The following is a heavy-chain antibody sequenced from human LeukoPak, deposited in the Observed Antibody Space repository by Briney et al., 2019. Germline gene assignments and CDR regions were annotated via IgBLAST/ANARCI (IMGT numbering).Heavy chain of an antibody. J-gene: IGHJ4*02. D-gene: IGHD2-2*01. V-gene: IGHV3-23*01. Sequence: GRSLRLSCAASGFTFSRYAMHWVRQAPVKGLEWVSGISGSGDSTYYADSVKGRFTISRDNSKNTLYLQMNSLRAEDTALYYCTRTRGCSSTSCYADYWGQGTLVTVSS. CDR2: ISGSGDST. CDR3: TRTRGCSSTSCYADY. CDR1: GFTFSRYA.